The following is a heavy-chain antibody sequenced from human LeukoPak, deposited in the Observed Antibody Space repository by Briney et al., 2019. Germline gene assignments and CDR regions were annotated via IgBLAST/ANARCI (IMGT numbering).Heavy chain of an antibody. J-gene: IGHJ6*02. V-gene: IGHV3-53*01. CDR1: GFIVSSNY. Sequence: GGSLRLSCAASGFIVSSNYMSWVRQAPGKGLEWVSVIYSGGSTYYADSVKGRFTISRDNSKNTLYLQMNSLRAEDTAVYYCARAAGDSSGYYYYYYGMDVWGQGTRVTVSS. D-gene: IGHD3-22*01. CDR2: IYSGGST. CDR3: ARAAGDSSGYYYYYYGMDV.